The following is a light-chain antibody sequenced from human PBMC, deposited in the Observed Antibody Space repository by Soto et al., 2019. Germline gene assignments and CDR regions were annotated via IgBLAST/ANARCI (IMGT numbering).Light chain of an antibody. CDR2: EVS. J-gene: IGLJ3*02. Sequence: QSALTQPPSASGSPGQSVTISCTGTSSDIGAYNYVSWYQQHPGKAPKLMIHEVSKRPSGVSDRFSGSKSGNTASLTVSGLQAEDEADYYCSSYAGSNDRWVFGGGTKLAV. CDR1: SSDIGAYNY. CDR3: SSYAGSNDRWV. V-gene: IGLV2-8*01.